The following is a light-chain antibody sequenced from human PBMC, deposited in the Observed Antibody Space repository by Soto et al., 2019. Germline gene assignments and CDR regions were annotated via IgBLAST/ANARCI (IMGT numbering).Light chain of an antibody. V-gene: IGLV1-47*01. CDR1: SSNIGSNY. CDR2: RNN. Sequence: QSVLTQPPSASWTPAQRVTISCSGSSSNIGSNYVYWYQQLPGTAPKLLIYRNNQRPSGVPDRFSGSKSGTSASLAISGLRSEDEADYYCAALDDSLSGYVFGTGTKVTVL. J-gene: IGLJ1*01. CDR3: AALDDSLSGYV.